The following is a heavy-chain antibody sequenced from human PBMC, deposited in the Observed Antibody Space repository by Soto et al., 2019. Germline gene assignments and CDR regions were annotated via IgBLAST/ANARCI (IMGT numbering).Heavy chain of an antibody. V-gene: IGHV3-30*18. J-gene: IGHJ4*02. CDR3: AKPSEPFRAPYFFDS. CDR2: ISYDGSVK. Sequence: PGGSLRLSCAASGFTFSSYGMHWVRQAPGKGLEWVAVISYDGSVKYFGDSVKGRFTISRDDSQHTLFLQMSSLRAEDTAVYYCAKPSEPFRAPYFFDSWGQGTLVTVSS. D-gene: IGHD1-26*01. CDR1: GFTFSSYG.